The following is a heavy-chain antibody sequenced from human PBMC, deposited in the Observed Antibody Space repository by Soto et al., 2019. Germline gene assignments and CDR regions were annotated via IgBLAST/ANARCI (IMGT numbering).Heavy chain of an antibody. V-gene: IGHV3-9*01. CDR2: ISGNSGSI. D-gene: IGHD2-15*01. J-gene: IGHJ4*02. CDR1: GFTFDDYA. Sequence: EVQLVESGGGLVQPGRSLRLSCAASGFTFDDYAMHWVRQAPGKGLEWVSGISGNSGSIGYADSVKGRFTISRDNAKNYLNLQMNSLEDEDTDLYYSAKDIEDGSSCYPRCFFDYWGQGTLVTVSS. CDR3: AKDIEDGSSCYPRCFFDY.